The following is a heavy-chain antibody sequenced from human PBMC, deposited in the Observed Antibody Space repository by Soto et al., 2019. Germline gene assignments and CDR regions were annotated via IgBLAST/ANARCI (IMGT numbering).Heavy chain of an antibody. D-gene: IGHD5-12*01. J-gene: IGHJ6*02. V-gene: IGHV3-33*01. CDR2: IWYDGSNK. CDR1: GFTFSSYG. CDR3: TRESSGYDFSYYYGMDV. Sequence: GGSLRLSCAASGFTFSSYGMHWVRQAPGKGLEWVAVIWYDGSNKYYADSVKGRFTISRDNSKSIAYLQMNSLKTEDTAVYYCTRESSGYDFSYYYGMDVWGQGTTVTVS.